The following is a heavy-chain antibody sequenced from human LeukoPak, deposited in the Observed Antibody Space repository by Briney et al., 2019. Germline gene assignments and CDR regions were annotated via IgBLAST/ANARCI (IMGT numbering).Heavy chain of an antibody. J-gene: IGHJ6*03. D-gene: IGHD3-16*02. Sequence: PSETLSLTCTVSGGSISRSGYYWGWIRQTPGKGLEWIGEIYHSGRTNYNPSLKSRVTISVDTSKNQFSLKLSSVTAADTAVYYCARVSAYYYYYYMDVWGKGTTVTISS. CDR1: GGSISRSGYY. V-gene: IGHV4-39*07. CDR3: ARVSAYYYYYYMDV. CDR2: IYHSGRT.